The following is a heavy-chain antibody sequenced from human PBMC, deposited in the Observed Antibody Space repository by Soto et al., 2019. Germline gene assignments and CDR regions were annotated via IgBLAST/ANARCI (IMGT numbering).Heavy chain of an antibody. CDR1: RYIFTAYF. J-gene: IGHJ5*02. Sequence: QVQLLQSGAEAKKPGASVKVSCKAPRYIFTAYFMHWVRQAPGQGLEWTGWINPNKGAKHYGLSCQGRVTMTRDTSISTADMDLSSLRSDDTAVYSCASHDPGARFDPWGQGTLVIVSS. CDR2: INPNKGAK. V-gene: IGHV1-2*07. D-gene: IGHD1-1*01. CDR3: ASHDPGARFDP.